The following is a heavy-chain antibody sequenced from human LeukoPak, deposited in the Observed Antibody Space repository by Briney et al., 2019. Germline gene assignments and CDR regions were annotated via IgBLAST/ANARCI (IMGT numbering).Heavy chain of an antibody. D-gene: IGHD4-17*01. CDR2: IGKNQ. CDR3: AKGSNGDYDN. V-gene: IGHV3-23*01. CDR1: RFSLGNFF. Sequence: GGSLGLSCAPSRFSLGNFFMSGVRQAPGKGLEWVATIGKNQYYADSVKGRFTISKDNSKNMMYLQMDSLGVDDTAIYYCAKGSNGDYDNWGQGTLVTVSS. J-gene: IGHJ4*02.